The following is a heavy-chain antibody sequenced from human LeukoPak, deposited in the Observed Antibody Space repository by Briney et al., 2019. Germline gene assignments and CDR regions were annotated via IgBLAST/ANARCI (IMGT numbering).Heavy chain of an antibody. CDR3: ARGMSTNRPTYRTGLAY. Sequence: GASVKVSCKASGGTFSNSSINWVRQAPGQGLEWMGGIIPMFERQNDAQRFRDRVTTTADESSSTVYMELSSLRFDDTAVYYCARGMSTNRPTYRTGLAYWGQGTLVTVSS. D-gene: IGHD7-27*01. CDR2: IIPMFERQ. CDR1: GGTFSNSS. V-gene: IGHV1-69*13. J-gene: IGHJ4*02.